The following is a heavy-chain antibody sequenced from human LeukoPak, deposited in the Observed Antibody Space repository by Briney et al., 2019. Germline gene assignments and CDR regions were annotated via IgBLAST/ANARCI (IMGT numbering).Heavy chain of an antibody. J-gene: IGHJ4*02. Sequence: GGSLRLSCAASGFTFSDYYMSWIRQAPGKGLEWVSRINSDGSSTSYADSVKGRFTISRDNAKNTLYLQMNSLRAEDTAVYYCARGWSGYYLFDYWGQGTLVTVSS. D-gene: IGHD3-3*01. CDR3: ARGWSGYYLFDY. CDR1: GFTFSDYY. CDR2: INSDGSST. V-gene: IGHV3-74*01.